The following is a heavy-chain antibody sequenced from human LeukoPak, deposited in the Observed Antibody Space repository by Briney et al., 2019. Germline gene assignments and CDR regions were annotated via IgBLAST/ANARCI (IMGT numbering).Heavy chain of an antibody. Sequence: GSLRLSCAASGFTVSSNYMSWIRQPPGKGLEWIGYIYYSGSTNYNPSLKSRVTISVDTSKNQFSLKLSSVTAADTAVYYCARARYSSSWACDYWGQGTLVTVSS. CDR1: GFTVSSNY. CDR2: IYYSGST. J-gene: IGHJ4*02. V-gene: IGHV4-59*02. CDR3: ARARYSSSWACDY. D-gene: IGHD6-13*01.